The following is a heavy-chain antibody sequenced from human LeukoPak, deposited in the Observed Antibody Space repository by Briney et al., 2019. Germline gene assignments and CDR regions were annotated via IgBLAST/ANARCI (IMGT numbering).Heavy chain of an antibody. J-gene: IGHJ4*02. D-gene: IGHD3-22*01. Sequence: GGSLRLSCAASGFTVSSNYMSWVRQAPGKGLEWVSVIYSGGSTYYADSVKGRLTISRDNSKNTLYLQMNSLRAEDTAVYYCARVGGLLPDYYFDYWGQGTLVTVSS. CDR2: IYSGGST. V-gene: IGHV3-66*01. CDR3: ARVGGLLPDYYFDY. CDR1: GFTVSSNY.